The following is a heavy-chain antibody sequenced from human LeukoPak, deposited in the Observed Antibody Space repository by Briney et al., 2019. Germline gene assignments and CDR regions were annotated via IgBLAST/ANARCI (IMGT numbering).Heavy chain of an antibody. D-gene: IGHD2-21*01. V-gene: IGHV1-3*03. CDR1: GYTFTSTA. CDR2: INAGNGNT. J-gene: IGHJ5*02. CDR3: ARSLSDFYPNWFDP. Sequence: ASVKVSCKASGYTFTSTAMSWVRQAPGQRLEWMGWINAGNGNTKYSQEFQGRVTITRDTSASTVYMELSSLRSEDMAVYYCARSLSDFYPNWFDPWGQGTLVTVSS.